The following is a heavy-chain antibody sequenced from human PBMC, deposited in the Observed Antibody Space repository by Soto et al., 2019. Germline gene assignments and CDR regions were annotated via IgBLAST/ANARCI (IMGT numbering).Heavy chain of an antibody. Sequence: QITLKESGPTLVKPTQTLTLTCSFSGFSLSTTGVGVGWIRQSPGMALEWLAIIYWDNDKRYSPSLKSRVTITKDTSKNQVILTVTNMEPVDTCTYSCARSLWCGELHWGQGALVTVSS. V-gene: IGHV2-5*02. J-gene: IGHJ4*02. CDR3: ARSLWCGELH. D-gene: IGHD3-10*01. CDR2: IYWDNDK. CDR1: GFSLSTTGVG.